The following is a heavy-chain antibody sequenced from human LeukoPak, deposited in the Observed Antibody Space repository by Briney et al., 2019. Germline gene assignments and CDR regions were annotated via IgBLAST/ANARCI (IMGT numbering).Heavy chain of an antibody. CDR1: GGSFSGYY. CDR2: INHSGST. D-gene: IGHD2-2*02. J-gene: IGHJ4*02. V-gene: IGHV4-34*01. CDR3: ARRGYCTGTTCYRPPAFDY. Sequence: SETLSLTCAVYGGSFSGYYWSWIRQSPGKGLEWIGEINHSGSTNYNPSLKSRVTISVDTSKNQFSLKLSSVTAADTATYYCARRGYCTGTTCYRPPAFDYWGQGTLVTVSS.